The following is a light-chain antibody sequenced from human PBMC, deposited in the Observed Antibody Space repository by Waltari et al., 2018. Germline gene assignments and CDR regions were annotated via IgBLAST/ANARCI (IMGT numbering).Light chain of an antibody. J-gene: IGLJ2*01. CDR3: QSYDSSLSGVV. V-gene: IGLV1-40*01. CDR2: GNS. Sequence: QSVLTQPPSVSGAPGQRVTISCTGTRSNIGPGYAVHWYQQLPGTAPKLLIYGNSNRPSGVPDRFSGSKSGTSASLAITGLQAEDEADYYCQSYDSSLSGVVFGGGTKLTVL. CDR1: RSNIGPGYA.